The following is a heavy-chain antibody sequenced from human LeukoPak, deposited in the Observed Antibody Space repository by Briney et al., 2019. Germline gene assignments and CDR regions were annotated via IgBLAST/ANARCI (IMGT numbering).Heavy chain of an antibody. J-gene: IGHJ4*02. CDR3: ARSMTSYVFDY. CDR1: GGTFSSYA. V-gene: IGHV1-69*13. CDR2: IIPIFGTT. D-gene: IGHD3-9*01. Sequence: ASVKVSCKASGGTFSSYAITWMRQAPGQGLEWIGGIIPIFGTTNYAQNFQGRVTITADESTRTAYMELSSLRSGDTAVYYCARSMTSYVFDYWGQGTPVTVSP.